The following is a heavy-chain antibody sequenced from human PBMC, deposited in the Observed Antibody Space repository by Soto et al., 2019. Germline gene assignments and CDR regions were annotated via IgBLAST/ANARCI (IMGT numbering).Heavy chain of an antibody. D-gene: IGHD3-16*01. CDR2: ISGSGGST. J-gene: IGHJ6*03. V-gene: IGHV3-23*01. CDR1: GFTFSSYA. CDR3: AKVSAALGNYDMDA. Sequence: GGSLRLSCAASGFTFSSYAMSWVRQALGKGLEWVSAISGSGGSTYYADSVKGRFTIPRDNSKNTLYLQMNSLRAEDTVVYYCAKVSAALGNYDMDAWGIVTALTLSS.